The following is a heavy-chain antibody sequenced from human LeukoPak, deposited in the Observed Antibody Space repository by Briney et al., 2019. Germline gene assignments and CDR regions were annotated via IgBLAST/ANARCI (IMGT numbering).Heavy chain of an antibody. D-gene: IGHD6-25*01. CDR2: MRYDGSDK. J-gene: IGHJ4*02. V-gene: IGHV3-30*02. Sequence: PGGSLRLSCVASGFTFSNYGMHWVRQAPGKGLEWVAVMRYDGSDKDYADAVKGRFTISRDNSKNRLYRQMKSLIAGDTAVYYRAKDKRRSGYVVDYCGQGTLVTVSS. CDR3: AKDKRRSGYVVDY. CDR1: GFTFSNYG.